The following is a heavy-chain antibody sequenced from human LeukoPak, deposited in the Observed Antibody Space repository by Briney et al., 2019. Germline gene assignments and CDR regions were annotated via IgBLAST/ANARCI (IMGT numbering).Heavy chain of an antibody. CDR3: AKVGGYGDFWSY. D-gene: IGHD4-17*01. CDR1: GLTFSTYA. CDR2: IRYDGSNK. J-gene: IGHJ4*02. Sequence: GGSLRLSCAASGLTFSTYAMSWVRQAPGKGLEWVAFIRYDGSNKYYTDSVKGRFTISRDNSKNTLYLQMNSLRAEDTAVYYCAKVGGYGDFWSYWGQGTLVTVSS. V-gene: IGHV3-30*02.